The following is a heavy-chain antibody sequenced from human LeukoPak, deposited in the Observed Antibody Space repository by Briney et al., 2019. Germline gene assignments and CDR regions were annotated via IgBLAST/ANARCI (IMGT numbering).Heavy chain of an antibody. CDR2: ISGSGGCT. J-gene: IGHJ3*02. CDR1: GFTFSSYA. V-gene: IGHV3-23*01. D-gene: IGHD3-22*01. CDR3: AKRATMIVVVRASSLDI. Sequence: GGSLRLSCAASGFTFSSYAMSWVRQAPGKGLEWASAISGSGGCTYYADSVKGRFTISRDNSKNTLYLQMNSLRAEDTAVYYCAKRATMIVVVRASSLDIWGQGTMVTVSS.